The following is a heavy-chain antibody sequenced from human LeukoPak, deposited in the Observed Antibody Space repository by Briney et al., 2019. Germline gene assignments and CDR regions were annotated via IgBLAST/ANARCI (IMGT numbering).Heavy chain of an antibody. J-gene: IGHJ5*02. V-gene: IGHV3-30*02. CDR1: GFTFSSYG. CDR2: IRYDGSNK. Sequence: GGSLRLSCAASGFTFSSYGMHWVRQAPGKGLEWVAFIRYDGSNKYYADSVKGRFTISRDNSKNTLYLQMNSLRAEDTAVYYCAKDGSNVYVGIDPWGQGTLVTVSS. D-gene: IGHD5/OR15-5a*01. CDR3: AKDGSNVYVGIDP.